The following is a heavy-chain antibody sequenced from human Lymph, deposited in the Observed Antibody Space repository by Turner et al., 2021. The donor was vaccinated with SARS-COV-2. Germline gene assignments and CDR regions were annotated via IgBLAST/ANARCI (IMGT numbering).Heavy chain of an antibody. V-gene: IGHV4-61*01. Sequence: QVQLQESGPGLVKPSETLSLTCTVSGGSVSSGSYYWSWIRQPPGKGLEWIGYIYYSGSTNYNPSLKSRVTISVDTSKNQFSLKLSSVTAADTAVYYCARDIIVGRPWSGSYSNYYGMDVWGQGTTVTVSS. CDR3: ARDIIVGRPWSGSYSNYYGMDV. CDR2: IYYSGST. CDR1: GGSVSSGSYY. D-gene: IGHD1-26*01. J-gene: IGHJ6*02.